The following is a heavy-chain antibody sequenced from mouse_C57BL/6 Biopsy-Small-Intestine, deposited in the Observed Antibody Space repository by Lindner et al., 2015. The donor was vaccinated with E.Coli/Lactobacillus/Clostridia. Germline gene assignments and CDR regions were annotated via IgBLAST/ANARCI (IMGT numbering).Heavy chain of an antibody. V-gene: IGHV10-3*01. CDR2: IRSESNNYAT. CDR1: GFTFSTYA. D-gene: IGHD2-3*01. Sequence: VQLQESVRIVQPKGSLKLSCAASGFTFSTYAMHWVRQAPGKGLEWVARIRSESNNYATYYADSVKDRFTISRDDSQSMLYLQMNNLKTEDTAMYYCVRFYDDYYGGHFDVWGTGTTVTVSS. J-gene: IGHJ1*03. CDR3: VRFYDDYYGGHFDV.